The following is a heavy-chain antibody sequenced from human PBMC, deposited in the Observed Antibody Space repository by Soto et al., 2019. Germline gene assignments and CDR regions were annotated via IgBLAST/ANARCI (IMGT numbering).Heavy chain of an antibody. CDR3: AKDLVKYYYDSSGYYRYGMDV. V-gene: IGHV3-30*18. Sequence: PGGSLRLSCAASGFTFSSYGMHWVRQAPGKGLEWVAVISYDGSNKYYADSVKGRFTISRDNSKNTLYLQMNSLRAEDTAVYYCAKDLVKYYYDSSGYYRYGMDVWGQGTTVTVSS. J-gene: IGHJ6*02. CDR2: ISYDGSNK. CDR1: GFTFSSYG. D-gene: IGHD3-22*01.